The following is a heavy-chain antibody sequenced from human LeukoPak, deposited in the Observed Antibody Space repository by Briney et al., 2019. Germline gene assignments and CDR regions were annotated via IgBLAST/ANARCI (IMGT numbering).Heavy chain of an antibody. D-gene: IGHD2-2*01. V-gene: IGHV3-11*01. J-gene: IGHJ5*02. CDR2: ISSSGSTI. CDR3: ARDRGYCSSTSCYPGHWFDP. Sequence: GGSLRLSCAASGFTFSDYYMSWIRQAPGKGLEWVSYISSSGSTIYYADSVKGRFTISRDNAKNSLYLQMNGLRAEDTAVYYCARDRGYCSSTSCYPGHWFDPWGQGTLVTVSS. CDR1: GFTFSDYY.